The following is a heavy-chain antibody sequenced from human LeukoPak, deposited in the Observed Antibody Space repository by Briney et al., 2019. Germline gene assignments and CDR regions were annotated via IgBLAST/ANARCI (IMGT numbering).Heavy chain of an antibody. Sequence: PGGSLRFSCAASGFTFSSYTMNWVRQAPGKGLEWVSSISSSSRSIFYADSVRGRFTTSRDNAKNSLFLQMNSLRAEDTAVYYCARAPYSSSWYYFDYWGQGTLVTVSS. CDR2: ISSSSRSI. J-gene: IGHJ4*02. D-gene: IGHD6-13*01. CDR3: ARAPYSSSWYYFDY. CDR1: GFTFSSYT. V-gene: IGHV3-21*04.